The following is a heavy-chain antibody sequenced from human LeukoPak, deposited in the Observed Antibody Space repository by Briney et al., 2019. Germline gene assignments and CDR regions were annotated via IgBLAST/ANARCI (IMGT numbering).Heavy chain of an antibody. J-gene: IGHJ4*02. V-gene: IGHV4-61*02. CDR2: IYTSGST. CDR1: GGSITSGTYD. Sequence: SETLSLTCAVSGGSITSGTYDWSWIRQPAGKGLEWIGRIYTSGSTNYNPSLKSRVTILFDTSKNQFSLKLSSVTAADTAVYYCARGGDAAPFDYWGQGTLVAVSS. D-gene: IGHD5-12*01. CDR3: ARGGDAAPFDY.